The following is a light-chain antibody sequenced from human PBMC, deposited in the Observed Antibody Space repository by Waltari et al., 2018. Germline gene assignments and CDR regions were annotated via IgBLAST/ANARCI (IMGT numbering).Light chain of an antibody. CDR1: QSLLHSNGYNY. V-gene: IGKV2-28*01. CDR2: LGS. CDR3: MQALQTPSYT. Sequence: DIVMTQSPLSLPVTPGEPASISCRSSQSLLHSNGYNYLDWYLQKPGQSPQLLIYLGSNRASGVPDRFSGSGSGTDFTLKISRVEAEDVGVYYCMQALQTPSYTFG. J-gene: IGKJ2*01.